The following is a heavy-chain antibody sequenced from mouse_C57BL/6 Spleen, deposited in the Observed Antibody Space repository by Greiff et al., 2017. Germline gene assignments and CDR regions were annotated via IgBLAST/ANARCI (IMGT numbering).Heavy chain of an antibody. J-gene: IGHJ1*03. CDR3: ARGDYGSSAYWYFDV. V-gene: IGHV1-66*01. Sequence: VQRVESGPELVKPGASVKISCKASGYSFTSYYIHWVKQRPGQGLEWIGWIYPGSGNTKYNEKFKGKATLTADTSSSTAYMQLSSLTSEDSAVYYCARGDYGSSAYWYFDVWGTGTTVTVSS. CDR2: IYPGSGNT. D-gene: IGHD1-1*01. CDR1: GYSFTSYY.